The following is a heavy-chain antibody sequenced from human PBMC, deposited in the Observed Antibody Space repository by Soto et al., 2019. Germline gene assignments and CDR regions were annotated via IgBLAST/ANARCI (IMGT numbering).Heavy chain of an antibody. D-gene: IGHD3-16*01. V-gene: IGHV3-33*01. J-gene: IGHJ6*03. CDR2: IWYDGSNK. CDR3: AREGGYYSYYYMDV. CDR1: GFTFSSYG. Sequence: GGSLRLSCAASGFTFSSYGMHWVRQAPGKGLEWVAVIWYDGSNKYYADSVKGRFTISRDNSKDTLYLQMNSLRAVDTAVYYWAREGGYYSYYYMDVGGKGTRVTAS.